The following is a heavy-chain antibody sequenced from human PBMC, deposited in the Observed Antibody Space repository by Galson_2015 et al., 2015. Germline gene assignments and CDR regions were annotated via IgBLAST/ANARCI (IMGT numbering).Heavy chain of an antibody. V-gene: IGHV4-34*01. D-gene: IGHD2-15*01. J-gene: IGHJ4*02. CDR2: INHSGST. CDR1: GGSFSGYY. CDR3: ARGRHIVVVVAATSDFDY. Sequence: ETLSLTCAVYGGSFSGYYWSWIRQPPGKGLEWIGEINHSGSTNYNPSLKSRVTISVDTSKDQFSLKLSSVTAADTAVYYCARGRHIVVVVAATSDFDYWGQGTLVTVSS.